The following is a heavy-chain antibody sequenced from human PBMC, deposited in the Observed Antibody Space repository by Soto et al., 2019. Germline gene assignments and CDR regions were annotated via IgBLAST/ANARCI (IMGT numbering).Heavy chain of an antibody. V-gene: IGHV3-64D*06. CDR1: GFRFRSYA. D-gene: IGHD3-9*01. CDR3: VKGRSGEYYFDAMDV. Sequence: VGSLRLSCSASGFRFRSYAMHWVRRAPGKGLEYVAGIRSIGGDTLYADSVKGRFTISRDQPKNTVFLQMSSLRIEDTAVYYCVKGRSGEYYFDAMDVWGQGTTVTVSS. J-gene: IGHJ6*02. CDR2: IRSIGGDT.